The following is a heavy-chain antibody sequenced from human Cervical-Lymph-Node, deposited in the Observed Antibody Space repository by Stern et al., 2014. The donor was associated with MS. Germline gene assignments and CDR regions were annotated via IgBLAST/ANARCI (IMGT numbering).Heavy chain of an antibody. J-gene: IGHJ4*02. D-gene: IGHD3-10*01. V-gene: IGHV1-18*01. CDR3: ASFVATGGSGSFDY. Sequence: VQLLESGAEVRKPGASVKVSCTVSGYTFVNYGIGWVRQAPGHGLGWVGRIRVHNGETQYAQNRQGRVTMTTDTTTSAVHMELRNLRSDDTAVYYCASFVATGGSGSFDYWGQGTLVAVSS. CDR2: IRVHNGET. CDR1: GYTFVNYG.